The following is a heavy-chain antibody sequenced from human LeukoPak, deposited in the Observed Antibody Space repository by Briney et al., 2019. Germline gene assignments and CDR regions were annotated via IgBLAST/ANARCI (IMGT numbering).Heavy chain of an antibody. CDR3: AKCGVVPAAKYYYYYYGMDV. CDR2: ISRSGGST. Sequence: GGSLRLSCAASGFTFSSDAMSWGRQAPGKGLKWVSAISRSGGSTYYADSVKGRFTISRDNSKNTLYLQMNSLRAEDTAVYYCAKCGVVPAAKYYYYYYGMDVWGQGTTVTVSS. V-gene: IGHV3-23*01. D-gene: IGHD2-2*01. CDR1: GFTFSSDA. J-gene: IGHJ6*02.